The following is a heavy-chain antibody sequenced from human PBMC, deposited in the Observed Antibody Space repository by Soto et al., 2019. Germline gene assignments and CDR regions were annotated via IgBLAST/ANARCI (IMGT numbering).Heavy chain of an antibody. J-gene: IGHJ4*02. CDR1: GNSISTGAYY. CDR3: AREGRSAAPQAGFDL. Sequence: SETLSLTCTVSGNSISTGAYYWSWLRQHPVKGLEWIGHIFYSGNTHYSPSLESRVTISVDTSKNQFSIKLTSVAVADTAVYYCAREGRSAAPQAGFDLWGQGTLVTVSS. V-gene: IGHV4-31*03. D-gene: IGHD3-10*01. CDR2: IFYSGNT.